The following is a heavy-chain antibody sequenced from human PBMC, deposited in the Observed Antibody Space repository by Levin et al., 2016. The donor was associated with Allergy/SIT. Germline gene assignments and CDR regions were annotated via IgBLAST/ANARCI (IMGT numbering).Heavy chain of an antibody. CDR3: ARVFDREYSSSWGYYYYGMDV. Sequence: ASVKVSCKASGYTFTSYYMHWVRQAPGQGLEWMGIINPSGGSTSYAQKFQGRVTMTRDTSTSTVYMELSSLRSEDTAVYYCARVFDREYSSSWGYYYYGMDVWGQGTTVTVSS. D-gene: IGHD6-13*01. CDR2: INPSGGST. J-gene: IGHJ6*02. V-gene: IGHV1-46*01. CDR1: GYTFTSYY.